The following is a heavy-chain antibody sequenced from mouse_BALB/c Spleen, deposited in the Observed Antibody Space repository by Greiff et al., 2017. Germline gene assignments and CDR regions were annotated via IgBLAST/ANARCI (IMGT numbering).Heavy chain of an antibody. Sequence: EVQLQQSGPGLVKPSQSLSLTCSVTGYSITSGYYWNWIRQFPGNKLEWMGYISYDGSNNYNPSLKNRISITRDTSKNQFFLKLNSVTTEDTATYYCARDNALYAMDYWGQGTSVTVSS. CDR2: ISYDGSN. J-gene: IGHJ4*01. CDR3: ARDNALYAMDY. CDR1: GYSITSGYY. V-gene: IGHV3-6*02.